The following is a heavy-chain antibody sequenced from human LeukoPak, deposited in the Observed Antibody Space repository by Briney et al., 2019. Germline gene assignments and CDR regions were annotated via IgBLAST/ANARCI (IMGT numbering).Heavy chain of an antibody. V-gene: IGHV3-23*01. CDR1: GFTFSSYA. Sequence: GGSLRLSCAASGFTFSSYAMSWVRQAPGKGLEWVSGISGSGGSTHYADSVKGRFTISRDNSKNTLYLQMNSLRAEDTAVYYCAKEGVPSWASEIWGQGTMVTISS. J-gene: IGHJ3*02. CDR3: AKEGVPSWASEI. D-gene: IGHD2-2*01. CDR2: ISGSGGST.